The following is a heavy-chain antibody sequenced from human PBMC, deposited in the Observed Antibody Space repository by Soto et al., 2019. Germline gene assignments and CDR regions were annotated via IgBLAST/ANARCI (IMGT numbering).Heavy chain of an antibody. Sequence: SETLSLTCTVSGGSISSGGYYWSWIRQHPGKGLEWIGYIYYSGSTYYNPSLKSRVTISVDTSKNQFSLKLSSVTAADTAVYYCARFPFRGVRSFDYWGQGTRVTVSS. D-gene: IGHD3-16*01. CDR3: ARFPFRGVRSFDY. J-gene: IGHJ4*02. CDR1: GGSISSGGYY. V-gene: IGHV4-31*03. CDR2: IYYSGST.